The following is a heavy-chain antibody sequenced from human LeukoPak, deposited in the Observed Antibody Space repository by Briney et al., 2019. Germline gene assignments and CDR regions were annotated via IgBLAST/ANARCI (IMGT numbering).Heavy chain of an antibody. V-gene: IGHV2-5*01. CDR2: IYWNDDK. CDR1: GFSLSTSGVG. D-gene: IGHD5-18*01. CDR3: AHVDTAMDYFDY. J-gene: IGHJ4*02. Sequence: ESGPTLVNPTQTLTLTCTFSGFSLSTSGVGVGWIRQPPGKALEWLALIYWNDDKRYSPSLKSRLTITKGTSKNQVVLTMTNMDPVDTATYYCAHVDTAMDYFDYWGQGTLVTVSS.